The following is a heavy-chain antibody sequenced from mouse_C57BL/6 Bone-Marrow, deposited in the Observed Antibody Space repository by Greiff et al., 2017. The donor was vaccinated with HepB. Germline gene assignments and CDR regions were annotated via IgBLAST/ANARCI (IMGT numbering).Heavy chain of an antibody. CDR3: ARDGNYPWYYAMDD. CDR2: IFPGSGST. Sequence: QVQLQQSGPELVKPGASVTLSCTASGYTFTDYYIHWVQQRPGPGLEWIGWIFPGSGSTYYNETFKGKATLTVDKSSRTAYMLLSSLTSEDSAVYSGARDGNYPWYYAMDDWGQGTSVTVSS. V-gene: IGHV1-75*01. D-gene: IGHD2-1*01. J-gene: IGHJ4*01. CDR1: GYTFTDYY.